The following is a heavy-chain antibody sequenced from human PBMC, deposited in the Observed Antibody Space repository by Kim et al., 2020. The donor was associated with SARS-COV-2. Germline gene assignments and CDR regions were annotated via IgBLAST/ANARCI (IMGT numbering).Heavy chain of an antibody. J-gene: IGHJ6*02. V-gene: IGHV3-33*01. Sequence: GGSLRLSCAASGFPFSSYGMHWVRQAPGKGLEWVAVIWYDGSNKYYADSVKGRFTISRDNSKNTLYLQMNSLRAEDTAVYYCARDLDIRGRYYYYGMDVWGQGTTVTVSS. D-gene: IGHD2-15*01. CDR2: IWYDGSNK. CDR3: ARDLDIRGRYYYYGMDV. CDR1: GFPFSSYG.